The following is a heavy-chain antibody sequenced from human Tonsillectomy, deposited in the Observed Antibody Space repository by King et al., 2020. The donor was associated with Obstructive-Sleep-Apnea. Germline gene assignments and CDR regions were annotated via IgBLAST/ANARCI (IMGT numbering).Heavy chain of an antibody. J-gene: IGHJ6*02. Sequence: QLVQSGAEVKKPGASVKVSCKASGYTFTGYYMHWVRQAPGQGLEWMGWINPNSGGTNYAQKFQGWVTMTRDTSISTAYMELSRLGSDDTAVYYCARDGVGATTWSYYYGMDVWGQGTTVTVSS. CDR3: ARDGVGATTWSYYYGMDV. D-gene: IGHD1-26*01. CDR1: GYTFTGYY. V-gene: IGHV1-2*04. CDR2: INPNSGGT.